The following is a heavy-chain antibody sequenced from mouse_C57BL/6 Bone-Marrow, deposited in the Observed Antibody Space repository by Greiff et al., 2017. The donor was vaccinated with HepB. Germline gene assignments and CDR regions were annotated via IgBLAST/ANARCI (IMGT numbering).Heavy chain of an antibody. J-gene: IGHJ4*01. V-gene: IGHV5-17*01. Sequence: DVQLVESRGGLVKPGGSLKLSCAASGFTFSDYGMHWVRQAPEKGLEWVAYISSGSSTIYYADTVKGRFTISRDNAKNTLFLQMTSLRSEDTAMYYCASYGSSYYYAMDYWGQGTSVTVSS. CDR1: GFTFSDYG. D-gene: IGHD1-1*01. CDR3: ASYGSSYYYAMDY. CDR2: ISSGSSTI.